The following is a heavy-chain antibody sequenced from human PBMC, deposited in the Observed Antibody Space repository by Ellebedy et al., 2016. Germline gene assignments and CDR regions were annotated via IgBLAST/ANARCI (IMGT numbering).Heavy chain of an antibody. J-gene: IGHJ5*02. CDR2: IKQDGSEK. CDR1: GFSFSTYW. Sequence: GESLKISXAASGFSFSTYWMSWVRQAPGKGLEWVANIKQDGSEKKYVESVEGRFTISRDNARYSLYLQMNSLRAEDTAVYYCARLRSGSYPNWFDPWGQGTLVTVSS. V-gene: IGHV3-7*01. D-gene: IGHD1-26*01. CDR3: ARLRSGSYPNWFDP.